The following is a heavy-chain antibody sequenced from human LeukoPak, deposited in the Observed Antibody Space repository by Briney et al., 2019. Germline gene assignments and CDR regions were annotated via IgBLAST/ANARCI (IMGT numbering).Heavy chain of an antibody. J-gene: IGHJ4*02. D-gene: IGHD3-22*01. Sequence: ASVKVSCKASGYTFTSYGISWVRQAPGQGLEWMGRISAYNGNTNYAQKLQGRVTMTTDTSTSTAYMELRSLRSDDTAVYYCAREGHYYDSSGYYRYYFDYWGQGTLVTVSS. V-gene: IGHV1-18*01. CDR1: GYTFTSYG. CDR2: ISAYNGNT. CDR3: AREGHYYDSSGYYRYYFDY.